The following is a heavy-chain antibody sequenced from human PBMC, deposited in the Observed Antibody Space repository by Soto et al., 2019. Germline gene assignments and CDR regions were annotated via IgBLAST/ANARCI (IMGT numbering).Heavy chain of an antibody. CDR1: GGSISSYY. CDR2: IFYSGST. V-gene: IGHV4-59*08. D-gene: IGHD3-16*02. CDR3: ARLYGLDAFDF. Sequence: VQLQESGPGLVKPSETLSLPCTVSGGSISSYYWSWIRQPPGKGLEWIGYIFYSGSTNYNPSLKSRVTISVDTSKNQFSLKLSSVTAADTAVYYCARLYGLDAFDFWGQGTMVTVSS. J-gene: IGHJ3*01.